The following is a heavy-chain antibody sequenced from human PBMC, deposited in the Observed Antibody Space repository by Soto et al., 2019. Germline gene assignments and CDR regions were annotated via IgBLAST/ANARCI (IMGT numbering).Heavy chain of an antibody. CDR3: ARDENSSTSVYYYYYGMDV. Sequence: VQLLQSGAEVRKPGASMRVSCKGSGYTFSGYYIHWVRQAPGQGLEWLGWINPDSGGTKYAQNFQGRVTMARDTSISTAYMELSGLRSDDTAVYYCARDENSSTSVYYYYYGMDVWGQGTSVTVSS. D-gene: IGHD6-6*01. CDR2: INPDSGGT. CDR1: GYTFSGYY. V-gene: IGHV1-2*02. J-gene: IGHJ6*02.